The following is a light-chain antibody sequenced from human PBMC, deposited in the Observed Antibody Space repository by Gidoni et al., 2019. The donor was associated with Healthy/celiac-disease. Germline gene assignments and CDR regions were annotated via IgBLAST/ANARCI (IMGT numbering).Light chain of an antibody. J-gene: IGKJ2*01. CDR2: GAS. V-gene: IGKV3-15*01. CDR3: QQYNNGYT. CDR1: QSVSSN. Sequence: EIVMTQSPATLSVSPGERATLSCRASQSVSSNLAWYQQKPGQAPRLLIYGASTRATGIPARFSGSGSGTEFTLTISSLQSEDFAVYYCQQYNNGYTFXQXTKLXIK.